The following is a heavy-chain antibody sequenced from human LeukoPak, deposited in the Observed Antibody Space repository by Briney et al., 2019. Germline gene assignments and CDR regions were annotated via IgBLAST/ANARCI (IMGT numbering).Heavy chain of an antibody. CDR2: IYTSGST. CDR3: ARAQCCPGTPDY. V-gene: IGHV4-4*07. D-gene: IGHD2-15*01. Sequence: SETLSLTCTVSGGSISSYYWSWIRQPARQGLEWIGRIYTSGSTNYNPSLKSRVTMSVDTSKNQFSLKLSSVTAADTAVYFCARAQCCPGTPDYWGQGTLVTVSS. J-gene: IGHJ4*02. CDR1: GGSISSYY.